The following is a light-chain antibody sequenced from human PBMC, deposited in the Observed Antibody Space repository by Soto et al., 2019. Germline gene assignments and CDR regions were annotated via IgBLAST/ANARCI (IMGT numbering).Light chain of an antibody. CDR3: QHSYSTPIT. CDR2: DAS. V-gene: IGKV4-1*01. J-gene: IGKJ5*01. Sequence: DTVMTQSPAYMSVSLCERASINCSSIQSVLYSSTNRNYLAWYQQKPGKPPKLLIYDASSLESGVPSRFSGSGSGTDFTLTISRLQPEDFATYYCQHSYSTPITFGQGTRLEI. CDR1: QSVLYSSTNRNY.